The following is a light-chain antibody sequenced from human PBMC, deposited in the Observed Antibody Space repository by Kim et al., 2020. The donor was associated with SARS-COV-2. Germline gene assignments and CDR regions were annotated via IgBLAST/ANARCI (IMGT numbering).Light chain of an antibody. Sequence: PGERATLSCRASQSVSSSYLAWYQQKPGQAPRPLIYGASSRATGIPDRFSGSGSGTDFTLTISRLEPEDFAVYYCQQCGTSPRNFGQGTRLEIK. CDR2: GAS. V-gene: IGKV3-20*01. CDR1: QSVSSSY. CDR3: QQCGTSPRN. J-gene: IGKJ5*01.